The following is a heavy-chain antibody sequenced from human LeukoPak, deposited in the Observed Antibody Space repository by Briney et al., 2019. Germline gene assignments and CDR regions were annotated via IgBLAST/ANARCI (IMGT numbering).Heavy chain of an antibody. CDR1: GFTFSSYS. J-gene: IGHJ4*02. Sequence: GGSLRLSCAASGFTFSSYSMMWVRQAPGKGLEWVSYISSSSTTIHYADSVKGRFTISRDNAKNSLYLQMNSLRAEDTAVYYCARDGSMSIAARYLDYWGQGTLVTVSS. CDR3: ARDGSMSIAARYLDY. CDR2: ISSSSTTI. D-gene: IGHD6-6*01. V-gene: IGHV3-48*04.